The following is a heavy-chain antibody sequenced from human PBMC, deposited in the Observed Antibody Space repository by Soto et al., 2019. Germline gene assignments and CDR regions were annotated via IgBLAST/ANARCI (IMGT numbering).Heavy chain of an antibody. Sequence: PGESLKISCKGSGYSFTSYGIGWVRQMPGKGLEYMGIIYPGDSDTSYSPSFQGQVTISADRSISTAYLQWSSLKASDTAMYYCAGHASGWSPFDYWGHGTLVTVSS. D-gene: IGHD6-19*01. CDR3: AGHASGWSPFDY. V-gene: IGHV5-51*01. J-gene: IGHJ4*01. CDR2: IYPGDSDT. CDR1: GYSFTSYG.